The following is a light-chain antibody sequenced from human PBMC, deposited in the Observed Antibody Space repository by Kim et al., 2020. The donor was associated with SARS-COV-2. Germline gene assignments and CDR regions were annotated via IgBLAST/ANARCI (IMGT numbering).Light chain of an antibody. J-gene: IGKJ2*02. Sequence: EIVLTQSPGTLSLSPGDRATLSCRASQSIAGGNLAWYQQKAGQAPRLLIYGASSRATGAPDRFTGSGSGTDFTLTINRLEPEDFAVYYCQHYGNSPPGTFGQGTKLEIK. CDR3: QHYGNSPPGT. CDR2: GAS. CDR1: QSIAGGN. V-gene: IGKV3-20*01.